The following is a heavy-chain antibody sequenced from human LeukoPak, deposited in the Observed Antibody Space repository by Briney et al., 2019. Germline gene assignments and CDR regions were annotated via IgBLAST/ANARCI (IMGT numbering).Heavy chain of an antibody. D-gene: IGHD2-15*01. V-gene: IGHV3-73*01. CDR2: IRSKANSYAT. Sequence: GGSLRLSCAASGFTFSGSAMHWVRQASGKGLEWVGRIRSKANSYATAYAASVKGRFTISRDDSKNTAYLQMNSLKTEDTAVYYCARDLGVVVAATDQNWFDPWGQRTLVTVSS. CDR3: ARDLGVVVAATDQNWFDP. CDR1: GFTFSGSA. J-gene: IGHJ5*02.